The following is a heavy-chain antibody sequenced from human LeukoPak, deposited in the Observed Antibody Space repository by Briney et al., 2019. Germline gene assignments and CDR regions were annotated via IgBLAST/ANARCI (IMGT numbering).Heavy chain of an antibody. CDR1: GFTFSSYS. J-gene: IGHJ4*02. CDR2: ISSSSSYI. CDR3: ASKSLTTYYFDY. Sequence: GGSLRLSCAASGFTFSSYSMHWVRQAPGKGLEWVSSISSSSSYIYYADSVKGRFTISRDNAKNSLYLQMNSLRAEDTAVYYCASKSLTTYYFDYWGQGTLVTVSS. V-gene: IGHV3-21*01.